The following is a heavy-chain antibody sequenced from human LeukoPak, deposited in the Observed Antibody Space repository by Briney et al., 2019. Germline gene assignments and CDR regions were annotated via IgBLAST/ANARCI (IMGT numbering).Heavy chain of an antibody. D-gene: IGHD3-3*01. CDR3: ARDSGRVFSYDFWSGQGNGMDV. CDR2: ISAYNGNT. J-gene: IGHJ6*02. CDR1: GYTFTSYG. V-gene: IGHV1-18*01. Sequence: GASVKVSCKASGYTFTSYGISWVRQAPGQGLEWMGWISAYNGNTNYAQKLQGRVTMTTDTSTSTAYMELRSLRSDDTAVYYCARDSGRVFSYDFWSGQGNGMDVWGQGTTVTVSS.